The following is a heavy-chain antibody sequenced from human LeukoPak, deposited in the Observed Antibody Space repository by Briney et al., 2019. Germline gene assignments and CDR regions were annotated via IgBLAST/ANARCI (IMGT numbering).Heavy chain of an antibody. D-gene: IGHD2-2*01. J-gene: IGHJ4*02. Sequence: GGSLRLSCAASGFTFSSYAMSWVRQAPGKGLEWVSAISGRGGSTYYADSVKGRFPISRDNSKNTLYLQMNSLRAEDTAVYYCALHCSSTSCPIDYWGQGTLVTVSS. V-gene: IGHV3-23*01. CDR3: ALHCSSTSCPIDY. CDR1: GFTFSSYA. CDR2: ISGRGGST.